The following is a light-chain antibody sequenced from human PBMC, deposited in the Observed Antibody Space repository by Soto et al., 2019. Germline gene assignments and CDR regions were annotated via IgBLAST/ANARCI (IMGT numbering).Light chain of an antibody. J-gene: IGKJ4*01. V-gene: IGKV3-11*01. CDR3: LHRYNWPLT. Sequence: EIVLTQSPATLSLSPGERATLSCSASQSVSSYLAWYQHKPGQAPRLLIYDASNRATGIPARFSGSGSGTDFTLTISRLEPEDFAVYYCLHRYNWPLTFGGGTKVEIK. CDR2: DAS. CDR1: QSVSSY.